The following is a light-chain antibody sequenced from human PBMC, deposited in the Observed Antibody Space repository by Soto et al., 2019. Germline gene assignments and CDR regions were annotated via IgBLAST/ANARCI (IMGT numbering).Light chain of an antibody. J-gene: IGKJ2*01. CDR2: KAS. CDR3: QQYNSQYT. Sequence: DIPMTQSPSTLSASVGDRVTITCRASQSISSWLAWYQQKPGKAPKLLIYKASSLESGVPSRFSGSGSGTDFTLTISSLQPDDFATYYCQQYNSQYTFGQGTKVEIK. CDR1: QSISSW. V-gene: IGKV1-5*03.